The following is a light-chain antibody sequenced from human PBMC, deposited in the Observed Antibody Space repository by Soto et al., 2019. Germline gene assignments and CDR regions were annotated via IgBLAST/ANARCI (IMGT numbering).Light chain of an antibody. J-gene: IGKJ1*01. CDR2: DTS. CDR1: QSVSSN. V-gene: IGKV3-20*01. CDR3: QQYGSSAA. Sequence: EIVMTQSPATLSVSPGERATLSCRASQSVSSNLAWSQQKPGQAPRPLIYDTSFRATGIPDRFSGSGSGTDFTLTISRLDPEDFAVYYCQQYGSSAAFGQGTKVDIK.